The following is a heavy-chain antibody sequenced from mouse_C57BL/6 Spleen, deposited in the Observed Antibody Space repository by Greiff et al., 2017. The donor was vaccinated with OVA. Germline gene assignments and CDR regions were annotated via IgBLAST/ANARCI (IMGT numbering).Heavy chain of an antibody. V-gene: IGHV1-81*01. CDR3: ARRSYYDYDETY. CDR1: GYTFTSYG. J-gene: IGHJ3*01. D-gene: IGHD2-4*01. Sequence: VQLQESGAELARPGASVKLSCKASGYTFTSYGISWVKQRTGQGLEWIGEIYPRSGNTYYNEKFKGKATLTADKSSSTAYMELRSLTSEDSAVYFGARRSYYDYDETYWGQGTLVTVSA. CDR2: IYPRSGNT.